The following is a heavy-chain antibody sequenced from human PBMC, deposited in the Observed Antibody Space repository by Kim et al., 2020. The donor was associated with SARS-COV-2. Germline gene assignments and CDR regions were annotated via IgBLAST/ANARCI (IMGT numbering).Heavy chain of an antibody. J-gene: IGHJ6*02. CDR1: GFTFSSYA. CDR2: ISGSGGST. Sequence: GGSLRLSCAASGFTFSSYAMSWVRQAPGKGLEWVSAISGSGGSTYYADSVKGRFTISRDNSKNTLYLQMNSLRAEDTAVYYCAKGEYCSSTSCYAGQKRNYYYYYGMDVWGQGTTVTVSS. V-gene: IGHV3-23*01. D-gene: IGHD2-2*01. CDR3: AKGEYCSSTSCYAGQKRNYYYYYGMDV.